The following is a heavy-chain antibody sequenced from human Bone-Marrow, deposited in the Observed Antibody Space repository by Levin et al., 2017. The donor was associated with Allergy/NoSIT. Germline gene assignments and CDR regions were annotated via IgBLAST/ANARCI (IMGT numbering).Heavy chain of an antibody. V-gene: IGHV3-23*01. J-gene: IGHJ4*02. Sequence: GESLKISCAASGFTFNSYALSWVRQAPGKGLEWVSAISGSGSSTYYADSVKGRFTISRDNSKTTLYLQMNSLRAEDTAVYYCAKGAGWVAGAVALIWGQGTLVSVSS. CDR1: GFTFNSYA. CDR2: ISGSGSST. CDR3: AKGAGWVAGAVALI. D-gene: IGHD6-19*01.